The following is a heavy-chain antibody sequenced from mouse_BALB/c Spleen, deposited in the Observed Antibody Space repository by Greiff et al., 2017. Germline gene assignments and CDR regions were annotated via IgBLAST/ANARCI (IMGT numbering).Heavy chain of an antibody. J-gene: IGHJ3*01. Sequence: VQLQESGPGLVAPSQSLSITCTVSGFSLTSYGVHWVRQPPGKGLEWLGVIWAGGSTNYNSALMSRLSISKDNSKSQVFLKMNSLQTDDTAMYYCAIYYDYDGFAYWGQGTLVTVSA. CDR1: GFSLTSYG. CDR2: IWAGGST. D-gene: IGHD2-4*01. V-gene: IGHV2-9*02. CDR3: AIYYDYDGFAY.